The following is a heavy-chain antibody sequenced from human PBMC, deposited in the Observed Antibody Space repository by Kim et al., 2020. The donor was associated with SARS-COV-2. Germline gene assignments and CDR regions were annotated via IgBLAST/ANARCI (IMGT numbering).Heavy chain of an antibody. D-gene: IGHD4-17*01. CDR2: IYYSGST. V-gene: IGHV4-59*01. J-gene: IGHJ6*02. CDR1: GGSISSYY. CDR3: ARNPDYGDPGADYYYYGMDV. Sequence: SETLSLTCTVSGGSISSYYWSWIRQPPGKGLEWIGYIYYSGSTNYNPSLKSRVTISVDTSKNQFSLKLSSVTAADTAVYYCARNPDYGDPGADYYYYGMDVWGQGTTVTVSS.